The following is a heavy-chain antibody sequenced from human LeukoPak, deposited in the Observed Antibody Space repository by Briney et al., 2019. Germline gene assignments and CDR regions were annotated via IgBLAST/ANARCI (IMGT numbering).Heavy chain of an antibody. CDR2: ISGSGGST. CDR1: GFTISGTYA. CDR3: ARTYDFGRGPPGDAFDN. J-gene: IGHJ3*02. D-gene: IGHD3-3*01. V-gene: IGHV3-23*01. Sequence: GGSLRLSCAASGFTISGTYAMSWVRQAPGKGLEWVSAISGSGGSTYYADSVQGRFTISRDNAQESVFLQMNSLRADDTAVYYCARTYDFGRGPPGDAFDNWGPGTLVTVSS.